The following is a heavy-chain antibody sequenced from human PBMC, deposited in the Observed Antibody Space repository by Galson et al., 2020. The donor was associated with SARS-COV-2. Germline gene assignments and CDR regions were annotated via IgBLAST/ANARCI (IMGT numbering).Heavy chain of an antibody. V-gene: IGHV3-49*03. D-gene: IGHD4-17*01. CDR2: IRSKPYGGGAT. J-gene: IGHJ4*01. CDR1: GFSFFDYG. CDR3: ARVQPHPDGLDY. Sequence: GGSLRLSCSTSGFSFFDYGMSWFRQAPGKGLEWIGFIRSKPYGGGATQYAASVRGRFTISRDDSKSIAYLQMNSLKTEDTAVYYCARVQPHPDGLDYWGPGTLVTVSS.